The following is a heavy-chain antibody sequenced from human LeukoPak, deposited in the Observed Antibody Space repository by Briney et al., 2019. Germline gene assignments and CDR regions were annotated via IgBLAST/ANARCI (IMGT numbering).Heavy chain of an antibody. V-gene: IGHV1-3*01. J-gene: IGHJ4*02. Sequence: GASVKVSCKASGYTFTSYAMHWVRQAPGQRLEWMGWINAGNGNTKYSQKFQGRVTITRDTSASTAYMELSSLRSEDTAVYYCARGASDIVVVVAANPLDYWGQGTLVTVSS. D-gene: IGHD2-15*01. CDR2: INAGNGNT. CDR1: GYTFTSYA. CDR3: ARGASDIVVVVAANPLDY.